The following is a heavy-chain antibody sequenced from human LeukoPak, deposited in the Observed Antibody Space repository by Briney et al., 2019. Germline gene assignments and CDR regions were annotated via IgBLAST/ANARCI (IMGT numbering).Heavy chain of an antibody. CDR2: ISYSGIT. Sequence: SETLSLTCTVSGGSISSYYWSWIRQPPGKGLEWIGYISYSGITNYNPSLKSRVTISVDTSKNQFSLKLSSVTAADTAVYYCARNTYGYAGFDYWGQGTLVGVSS. CDR3: ARNTYGYAGFDY. V-gene: IGHV4-59*01. CDR1: GGSISSYY. D-gene: IGHD5-18*01. J-gene: IGHJ4*02.